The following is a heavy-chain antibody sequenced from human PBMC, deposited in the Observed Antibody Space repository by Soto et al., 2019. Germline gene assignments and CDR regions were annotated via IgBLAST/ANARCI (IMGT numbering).Heavy chain of an antibody. Sequence: SETLSLTCTVSGGSISSYYWSWIRQPPGKGLEWIGYIYYSGSTNYNPSLKSRVTISVDTSKNQFSLKLSSVTAADTAVYYCARFGGTTFGVVSAGMDVWGQGTRVTVSS. J-gene: IGHJ6*02. CDR2: IYYSGST. D-gene: IGHD3-3*01. CDR1: GGSISSYY. CDR3: ARFGGTTFGVVSAGMDV. V-gene: IGHV4-59*01.